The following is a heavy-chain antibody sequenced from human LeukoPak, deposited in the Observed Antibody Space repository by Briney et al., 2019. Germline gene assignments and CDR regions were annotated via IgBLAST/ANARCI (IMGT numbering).Heavy chain of an antibody. CDR1: GFTFDDYA. CDR3: AKKGSYSGYCSSTSCYKIGPFDY. V-gene: IGHV3-9*01. Sequence: PGGSLRLSCAASGFTFDDYAMHWVRQAPGKGLEWVSGISWNSGSIGYADSVKGRFTISRDNAKNSLYLQMNSLRAEDTALYYCAKKGSYSGYCSSTSCYKIGPFDYWGQGTLVTVSS. J-gene: IGHJ4*02. D-gene: IGHD2-2*02. CDR2: ISWNSGSI.